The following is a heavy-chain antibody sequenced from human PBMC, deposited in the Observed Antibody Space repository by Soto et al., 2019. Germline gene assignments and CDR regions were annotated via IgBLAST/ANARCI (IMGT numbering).Heavy chain of an antibody. D-gene: IGHD3-10*01. V-gene: IGHV3-30*04. CDR3: ARRADEESGGMDV. CDR2: ISDDGSNK. J-gene: IGHJ6*02. CDR1: GFTFSSYT. Sequence: QVQLVESGGGVVQPGRSLRLSCAASGFTFSSYTMHWVRQAPGKGLEWVGGISDDGSNKYYADYVKGRFIISRGDSKNMLYLQMNSLRPEDTAVYYCARRADEESGGMDVWGQGTTVTVSS.